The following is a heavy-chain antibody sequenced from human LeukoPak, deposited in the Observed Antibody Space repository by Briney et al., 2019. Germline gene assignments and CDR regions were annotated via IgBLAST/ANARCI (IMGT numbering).Heavy chain of an antibody. Sequence: ASVKVSCKASGYTFTSYGISWVRQAPGQGLEGMGWISAYNGNTNYAQKLQGRVTITTDTSTSTAYMELRSLRSDDTAVYYCAYCGGDCYSRWFDPWGQGTLVTVSS. D-gene: IGHD2-21*02. CDR2: ISAYNGNT. J-gene: IGHJ5*02. CDR3: AYCGGDCYSRWFDP. CDR1: GYTFTSYG. V-gene: IGHV1-18*01.